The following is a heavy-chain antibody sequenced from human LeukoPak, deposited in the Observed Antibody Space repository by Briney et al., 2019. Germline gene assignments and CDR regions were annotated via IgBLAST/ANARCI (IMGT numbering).Heavy chain of an antibody. CDR3: AKDSSSGWLGDGDY. CDR1: GFTFSSYG. D-gene: IGHD6-19*01. V-gene: IGHV3-30*18. Sequence: GGSLRLSCAASGFTFSSYGMHWVRQAPGKGLEWVAVISYDGSNKYYADSVKGRFTISRDNSKNTLYLQMNSLRAEDTAVYYCAKDSSSGWLGDGDYWGQGTLVTASS. J-gene: IGHJ4*02. CDR2: ISYDGSNK.